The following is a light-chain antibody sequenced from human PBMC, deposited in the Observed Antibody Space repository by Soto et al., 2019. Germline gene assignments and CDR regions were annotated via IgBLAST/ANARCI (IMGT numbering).Light chain of an antibody. CDR3: QQYERYNPS. V-gene: IGKV1-16*01. CDR1: QNINSY. J-gene: IGKJ4*01. Sequence: DIQMTQSPSSLSASVGDRVTIICRASQNINSYLAWFQQKPGKAPKSLIYDATSLQSGVPSRFSGNGSGTRFSLHISSLPPEDAATYYCQQYERYNPSFGGGTKLEI. CDR2: DAT.